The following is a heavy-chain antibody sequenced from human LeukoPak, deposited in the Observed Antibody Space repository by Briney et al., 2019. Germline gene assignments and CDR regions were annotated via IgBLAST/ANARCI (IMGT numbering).Heavy chain of an antibody. CDR3: ARDPRWLTPDCTSTSCYENYFDP. J-gene: IGHJ5*02. V-gene: IGHV4-38-2*02. CDR1: GYSISSGYQ. Sequence: SETLFLICGVSGYSISSGYQWAWIRQSPGKGLEWIGSIYHSGSAHYNPSLKSRVTISVETSKNQFSLNIFSVTAADTAVYYCARDPRWLTPDCTSTSCYENYFDPWGQGTLVTVSS. D-gene: IGHD2-2*01. CDR2: IYHSGSA.